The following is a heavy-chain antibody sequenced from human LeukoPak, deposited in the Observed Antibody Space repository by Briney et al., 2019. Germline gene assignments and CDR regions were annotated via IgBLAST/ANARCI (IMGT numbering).Heavy chain of an antibody. V-gene: IGHV3-30*04. D-gene: IGHD5-18*01. Sequence: PGRSLRLSCAAFGFTFSSYAMHWVRQAPGKGLEWVAVISYDGSNKYYADSVKGHFTISRDNSKNTLHLQMNSLRAEDTAIYYCAKDLIAYSYGHAGRSNFDYWGQGTLVTVSS. CDR1: GFTFSSYA. J-gene: IGHJ4*02. CDR3: AKDLIAYSYGHAGRSNFDY. CDR2: ISYDGSNK.